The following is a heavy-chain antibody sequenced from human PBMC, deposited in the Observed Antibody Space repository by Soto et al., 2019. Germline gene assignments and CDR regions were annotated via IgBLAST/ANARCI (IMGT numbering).Heavy chain of an antibody. J-gene: IGHJ5*02. CDR2: ISNGGGNT. CDR1: GFPFNNYA. D-gene: IGHD1-26*01. CDR3: VKPIVGATWRFYL. V-gene: IGHV3-23*01. Sequence: GGSLRLSCAASGFPFNNYAMSWVRQAPGKGLEWVSAISNGGGNTYYADSVKGRFTISRDNSKNTLSLQMNNLRAEDTAVYYCVKPIVGATWRFYLWGQGSLVPVSS.